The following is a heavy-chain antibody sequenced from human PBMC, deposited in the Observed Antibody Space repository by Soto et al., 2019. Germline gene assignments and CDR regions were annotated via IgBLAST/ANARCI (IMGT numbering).Heavy chain of an antibody. CDR2: IYYSGTT. J-gene: IGHJ4*02. CDR3: ARGAYSDSSSYFDY. V-gene: IGHV4-30-4*01. D-gene: IGHD6-6*01. Sequence: QVQLQESGPGLVKPSQTLSLTCTVSGDSISSGDHYRSWIRQPPGKGVEWIGYIYYSGTTYSRPSHQGRVTISVDTSKNQFSLKLNSVTAADTAVYYCARGAYSDSSSYFDYWGQGTLVPVSS. CDR1: GDSISSGDHY.